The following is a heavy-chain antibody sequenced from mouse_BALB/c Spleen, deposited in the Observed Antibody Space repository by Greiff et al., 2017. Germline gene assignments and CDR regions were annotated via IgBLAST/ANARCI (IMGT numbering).Heavy chain of an antibody. Sequence: EVKLMESGPGLVKPSQSLSLTCSVTGYSITSGYYWNWIRQFPGNKLEWMGYISYDGSNNYNPSLKNRISITRDTSKNQFFLKLNSVTTEDTATYYCARGGDYEGDYFDYWGQGTTLTVSS. D-gene: IGHD2-4*01. CDR2: ISYDGSN. CDR3: ARGGDYEGDYFDY. V-gene: IGHV3-6*02. J-gene: IGHJ2*01. CDR1: GYSITSGYY.